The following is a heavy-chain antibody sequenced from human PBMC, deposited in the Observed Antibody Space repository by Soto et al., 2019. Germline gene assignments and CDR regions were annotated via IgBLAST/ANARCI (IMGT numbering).Heavy chain of an antibody. J-gene: IGHJ6*02. CDR2: IYPHDSDT. CDR1: GYSFHTYW. V-gene: IGHV5-51*01. Sequence: GASLKISCKGSGYSFHTYWIAWVRQMPGKGLEWMGFIYPHDSDTRYSPSFRGQVTISADKSINTAYLQWTSLKASDTAIYFCARPTDYHYGMQVWGQGTTVTVSS. D-gene: IGHD4-17*01. CDR3: ARPTDYHYGMQV.